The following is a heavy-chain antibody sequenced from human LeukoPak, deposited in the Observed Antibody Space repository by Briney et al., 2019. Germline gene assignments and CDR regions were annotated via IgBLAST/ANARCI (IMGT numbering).Heavy chain of an antibody. Sequence: SETLSLTCTVSGGSISSYYWSWIRQPPGKGLEWIGYIYYSGSTNYNPSLKSRVTISVDTSKNQFSLKLSSVTAADTAVYYCARAHLVYDGLPNAFDIWGQGTMVTVSS. V-gene: IGHV4-59*08. CDR3: ARAHLVYDGLPNAFDI. J-gene: IGHJ3*02. D-gene: IGHD5/OR15-5a*01. CDR2: IYYSGST. CDR1: GGSISSYY.